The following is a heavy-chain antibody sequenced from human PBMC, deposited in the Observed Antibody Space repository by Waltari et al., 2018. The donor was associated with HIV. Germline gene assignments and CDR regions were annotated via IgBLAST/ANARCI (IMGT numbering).Heavy chain of an antibody. V-gene: IGHV3-74*01. CDR1: GFTFSGYW. CDR3: ASPRYTAGEFDL. J-gene: IGHJ2*01. Sequence: EVQLVESGGGLVQPGVSLRLSCAASGFTFSGYWMHWVRQAPGKGLVWVARINSDGSSTSYADSVKGRFTISRDNAKNTLYLQMNSLRAEDTAVYYCASPRYTAGEFDLWGRGTLVTVSS. CDR2: INSDGSST. D-gene: IGHD5-18*01.